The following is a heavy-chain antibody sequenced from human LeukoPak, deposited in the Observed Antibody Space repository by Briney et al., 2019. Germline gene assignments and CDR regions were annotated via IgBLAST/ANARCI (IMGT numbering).Heavy chain of an antibody. Sequence: SETLSRTCTVSGGSISSGGYYWSWIRQPPGQGLEWIGYIYYSGSTNYNPSLKSRVTISVDTSKNQFSLKLSSVTAADAAVYYCARGSYDFWSGYYKVNWFDPWGQGTLVTVSS. D-gene: IGHD3-3*01. CDR1: GGSISSGGYY. CDR3: ARGSYDFWSGYYKVNWFDP. CDR2: IYYSGST. J-gene: IGHJ5*02. V-gene: IGHV4-61*08.